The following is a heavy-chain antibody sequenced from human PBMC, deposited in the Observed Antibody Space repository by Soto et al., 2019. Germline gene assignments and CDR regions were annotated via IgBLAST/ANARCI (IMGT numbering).Heavy chain of an antibody. V-gene: IGHV3-23*01. Sequence: GGSLRRSCAASGFTFSNCAMTWVRQAPGKGLEWVSSISGGGGSTYYPDSVKGRFAISRDNSQNTLYLQLNSLRAEDTAVYYCARGLGQDNTNYGFYYYYYMDVWGKGTTVTVSS. CDR3: ARGLGQDNTNYGFYYYYYMDV. CDR2: ISGGGGST. J-gene: IGHJ6*03. CDR1: GFTFSNCA. D-gene: IGHD4-17*01.